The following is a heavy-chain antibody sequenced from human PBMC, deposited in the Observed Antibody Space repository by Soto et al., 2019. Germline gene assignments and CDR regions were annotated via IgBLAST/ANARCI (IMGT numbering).Heavy chain of an antibody. CDR1: GFTFSSYA. V-gene: IGHV3-30-3*01. J-gene: IGHJ3*02. CDR2: ISYDGSNK. CDR3: ARDPSITMIVVVIATRGAFDI. Sequence: GGSLRLSCAASGFTFSSYAMHWVRQAPGKGLEWVAVISYDGSNKYYADSVKGRFTISRDNSKNTLYLQMNSLRAEDTAVYYCARDPSITMIVVVIATRGAFDIWGQGTMVTVSS. D-gene: IGHD3-22*01.